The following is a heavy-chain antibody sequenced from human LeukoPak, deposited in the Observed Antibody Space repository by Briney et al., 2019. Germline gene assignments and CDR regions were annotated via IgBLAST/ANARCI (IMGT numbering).Heavy chain of an antibody. Sequence: GASVKVSCKASGGTFSSYAISWVRQAPGQGLEWMGRIIPILGIANYAQKFQGRVTITADKATSTAYMELSSLRSEDTAVYYCARSHGTTGTTSRYYYGMDVWGQGTTVTVSS. CDR3: ARSHGTTGTTSRYYYGMDV. D-gene: IGHD1-1*01. CDR1: GGTFSSYA. CDR2: IIPILGIA. V-gene: IGHV1-69*04. J-gene: IGHJ6*02.